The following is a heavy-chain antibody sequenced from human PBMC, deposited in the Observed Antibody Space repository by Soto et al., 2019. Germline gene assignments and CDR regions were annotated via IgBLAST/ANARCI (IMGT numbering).Heavy chain of an antibody. CDR1: GFTFSSYS. CDR2: ISSSSSYI. J-gene: IGHJ6*03. D-gene: IGHD3-10*01. Sequence: GGSLRLSCAASGFTFSSYSMNWVCQAPGKGLEWVSSISSSSSYIYYADSVKGRFTISRDNAKNSLYLQMNSLRAEDTAVYYCARDETVAGRGFWYYYYMDVWGKGTTVTVSS. CDR3: ARDETVAGRGFWYYYYMDV. V-gene: IGHV3-21*01.